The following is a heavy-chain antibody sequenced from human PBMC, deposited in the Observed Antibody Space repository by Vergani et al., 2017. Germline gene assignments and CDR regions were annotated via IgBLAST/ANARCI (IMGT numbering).Heavy chain of an antibody. CDR1: GFTFSSYS. J-gene: IGHJ6*03. CDR3: ARDVGYCSGGSCHYYYYYMDV. Sequence: EVQLVESGGGLVKPGGSLRLSCAASGFTFSSYSMNWVRQAPGKGLEWVSSISSSSSYIYYADSVKGRFTISRDNAKNSLYLQMNSLRAEATAGYYCARDVGYCSGGSCHYYYYYMDVWGKGTTVTVSS. V-gene: IGHV3-21*01. CDR2: ISSSSSYI. D-gene: IGHD2-15*01.